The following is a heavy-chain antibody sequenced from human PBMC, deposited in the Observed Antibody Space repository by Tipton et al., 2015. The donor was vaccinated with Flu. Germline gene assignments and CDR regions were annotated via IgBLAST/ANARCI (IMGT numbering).Heavy chain of an antibody. D-gene: IGHD3-9*01. CDR1: GGSISSYY. V-gene: IGHV4-59*01. J-gene: IGHJ6*02. CDR2: IYYSGST. Sequence: TLSLNCTVSGGSISSYYWSWIRQPPGKGLEWIGYIYYSGSTNYNPSLKSRVTISVDTSKNQFSLKLSSVTAADTAVYYCARDVGRYFDWQHYGMDVWGQGTTVTVSS. CDR3: ARDVGRYFDWQHYGMDV.